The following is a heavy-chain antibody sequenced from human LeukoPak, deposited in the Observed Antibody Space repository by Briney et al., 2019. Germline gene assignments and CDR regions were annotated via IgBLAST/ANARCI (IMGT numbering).Heavy chain of an antibody. J-gene: IGHJ4*02. D-gene: IGHD6-19*01. CDR1: RFTFSSYS. CDR2: ISSSSSYI. Sequence: GGSLRLSCAASRFTFSSYSMNWVRQAPGKGLEWVSSISSSSSYIYYADSVKGRLTISRDNAKNSLYLQMNSLRAEDTAVYYCARDSSGWYRRGSYYFDYWGQGTLVTVSS. CDR3: ARDSSGWYRRGSYYFDY. V-gene: IGHV3-21*01.